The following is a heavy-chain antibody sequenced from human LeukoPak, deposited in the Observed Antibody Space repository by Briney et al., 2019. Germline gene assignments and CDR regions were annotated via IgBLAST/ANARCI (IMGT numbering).Heavy chain of an antibody. CDR1: GFTVSSNY. D-gene: IGHD3-10*01. Sequence: GGSLRLSCAASGFTVSSNYMSWVRQAPGKGLEWVAVISYDGSNKYYADSVKGRFTISRDNSKNTLYLQMNSLRAEDTAVYYCAKDPPGEPDIPWGQGTLVTVSS. CDR3: AKDPPGEPDIP. V-gene: IGHV3-30*18. CDR2: ISYDGSNK. J-gene: IGHJ5*02.